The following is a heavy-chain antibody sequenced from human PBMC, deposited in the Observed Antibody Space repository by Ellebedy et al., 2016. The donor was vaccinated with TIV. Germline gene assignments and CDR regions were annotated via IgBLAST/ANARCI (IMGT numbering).Heavy chain of an antibody. D-gene: IGHD4-11*01. V-gene: IGHV4-59*01. J-gene: IGHJ5*02. CDR1: GGSISSYY. Sequence: SETLSLTXTVSGGSISSYYWSWIRQPPGKGLEWIGYIYYSGSTNYNPSLKSRVTISVDTSKNQFSLKLSSVTAADTAVYYCARFFWRGMNSNYRINWFDPWGQGTLVTVSS. CDR2: IYYSGST. CDR3: ARFFWRGMNSNYRINWFDP.